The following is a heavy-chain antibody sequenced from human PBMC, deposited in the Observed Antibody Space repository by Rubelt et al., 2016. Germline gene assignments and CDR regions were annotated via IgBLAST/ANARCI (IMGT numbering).Heavy chain of an antibody. V-gene: IGHV4-59*11. Sequence: QVQLQESGPGLVKPSETLSLTCTVSGDFSSGHYWSWIRQPPGKELEWIGYISYTGTTDYNPSLKSRVPMSVDTFNNQLSLKRSSVTAADTAVYYCASLSSGWSRHWGQGTLVTVSS. CDR2: ISYTGTT. J-gene: IGHJ4*02. D-gene: IGHD6-19*01. CDR1: GDFSSGHY. CDR3: ASLSSGWSRH.